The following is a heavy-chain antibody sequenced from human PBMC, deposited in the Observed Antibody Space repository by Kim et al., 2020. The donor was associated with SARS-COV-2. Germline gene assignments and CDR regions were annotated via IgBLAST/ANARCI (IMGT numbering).Heavy chain of an antibody. J-gene: IGHJ4*02. V-gene: IGHV3-15*01. CDR3: TTDRIYDYVWGSYRLGDN. Sequence: GGSLRLSCAASGFTFSNAWMSWVRQAPGKGLEWVGRIKSKTDGGTTDYAAPVKGRSTISRDDSKNKLYLQMNSLNTEDTAVYYCTTDRIYDYVWGSYRLGDNWGQGTLVTVSS. D-gene: IGHD3-16*02. CDR1: GFTFSNAW. CDR2: IKSKTDGGTT.